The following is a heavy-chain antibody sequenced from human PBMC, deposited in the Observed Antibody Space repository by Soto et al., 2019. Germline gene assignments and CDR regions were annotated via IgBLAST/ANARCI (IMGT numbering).Heavy chain of an antibody. CDR2: VYYSGTT. Sequence: QLQESGPGLVKPSQTLSLTCTVSGASINNNDYYWSWIRQTPEKGLEWIGYVYYSGTTDYIPSLKSRLSMSIDKSQNQFTLKLNSVTAADTATYYCARMSYFYDKWYFDLWGRGTLVTVSS. J-gene: IGHJ2*01. V-gene: IGHV4-30-4*01. D-gene: IGHD3-22*01. CDR1: GASINNNDYY. CDR3: ARMSYFYDKWYFDL.